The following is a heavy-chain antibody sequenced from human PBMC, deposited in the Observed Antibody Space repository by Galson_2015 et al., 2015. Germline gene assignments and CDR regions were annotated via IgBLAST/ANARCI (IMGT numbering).Heavy chain of an antibody. CDR1: GDSVSSHSAA. V-gene: IGHV6-1*01. CDR3: ARIFRHQIDY. CDR2: TYYRSKWYN. J-gene: IGHJ4*02. Sequence: CAISGDSVSSHSAAWNWIRQSPSRGLEWLGRTYYRSKWYNDYALSVKSRITINPDTSKNQFSLQLYSVTPEDTAVYYCARIFRHQIDYWGQGALVTVSS. D-gene: IGHD2-2*01.